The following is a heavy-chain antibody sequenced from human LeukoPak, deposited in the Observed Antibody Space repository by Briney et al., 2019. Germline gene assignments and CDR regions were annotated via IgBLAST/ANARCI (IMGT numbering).Heavy chain of an antibody. Sequence: GESLRLSCAASGFTFDDYAMHWVRQAPGKGLEWVSGISWNSGSIGYADSVKGRFTISRDNAKNSLDLQMNSLRAEDTALYFCAKANAMDVWGQGTTVTVSS. CDR1: GFTFDDYA. CDR3: AKANAMDV. J-gene: IGHJ6*02. CDR2: ISWNSGSI. V-gene: IGHV3-9*01.